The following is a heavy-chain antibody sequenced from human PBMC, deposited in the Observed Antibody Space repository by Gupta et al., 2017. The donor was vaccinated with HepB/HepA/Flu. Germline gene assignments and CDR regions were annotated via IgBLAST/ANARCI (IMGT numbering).Heavy chain of an antibody. CDR2: INHSGST. CDR3: ARGRRLAPYYYYYMDV. D-gene: IGHD4-17*01. J-gene: IGHJ6*03. V-gene: IGHV4-34*01. CDR1: GGSFSGYY. Sequence: QVQLQQWGAGLLKPSETLSLTCAVYGGSFSGYYWSWIRQPPGKGLEWIGEINHSGSTNYNPSLNSRVTISVDTSKNQFSLKLSSVSAADTAVYYCARGRRLAPYYYYYMDVWCKVTTVTVSS.